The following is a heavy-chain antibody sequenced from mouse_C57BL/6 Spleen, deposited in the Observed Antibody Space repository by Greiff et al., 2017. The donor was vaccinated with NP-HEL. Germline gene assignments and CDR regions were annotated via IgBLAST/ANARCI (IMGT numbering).Heavy chain of an antibody. Sequence: DVMLVESRGGLVKPGGSLKLSCAASGFTFSDYGMHWVRQAPEKGLEWVAYISSGSSTIYYADTVKGRFTISRDNAKNTLFLQMTSLRSEDTAMYYCARPHYYGSSYAWFAYWGQGTLVTVSA. D-gene: IGHD1-1*01. V-gene: IGHV5-17*01. CDR3: ARPHYYGSSYAWFAY. J-gene: IGHJ3*01. CDR1: GFTFSDYG. CDR2: ISSGSSTI.